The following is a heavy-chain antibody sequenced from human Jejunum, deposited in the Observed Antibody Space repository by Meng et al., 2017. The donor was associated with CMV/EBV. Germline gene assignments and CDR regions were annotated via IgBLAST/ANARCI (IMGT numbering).Heavy chain of an antibody. Sequence: SGGSISSYYWSWIRQPPGKGLEWIGHVYYSGSTNYNPSLKSRVTISVDTSKNQFSLNLRSVTAADTAVYYCARGGDCSSTSCLLDSWGQGTRVTVSS. J-gene: IGHJ4*02. CDR3: ARGGDCSSTSCLLDS. V-gene: IGHV4-59*01. D-gene: IGHD2-2*01. CDR1: GGSISSYY. CDR2: VYYSGST.